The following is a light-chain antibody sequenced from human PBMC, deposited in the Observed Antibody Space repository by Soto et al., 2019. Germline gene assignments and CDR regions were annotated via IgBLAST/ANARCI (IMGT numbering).Light chain of an antibody. CDR3: QQYGSSPQT. J-gene: IGKJ1*01. CDR2: GAS. CDR1: QSVSSY. Sequence: EIVMTQSPATLYLSPGARAPLSCRASQSVSSYLAWYQQKPGQAPRLLIYGASSRATGIPDRFSGSGSGTDFTLTISRLEPEDFAVYYCQQYGSSPQTFGQGTKVDI. V-gene: IGKV3-20*01.